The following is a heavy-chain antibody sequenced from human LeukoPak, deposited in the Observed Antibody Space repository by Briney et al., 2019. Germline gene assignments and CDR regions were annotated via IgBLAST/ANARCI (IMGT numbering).Heavy chain of an antibody. D-gene: IGHD3-9*01. J-gene: IGHJ5*02. CDR3: ARLLTRFDP. Sequence: TLSLTCTVSGGSISSGSYYWSWIRQPAGKGLEWIGRIYTSGSTNYNPSLKSRVTISVDTSKNQFSLKLSSVTAADTAVYYCARLLTRFDPWGQGTLVTVS. CDR1: GGSISSGSYY. CDR2: IYTSGST. V-gene: IGHV4-61*02.